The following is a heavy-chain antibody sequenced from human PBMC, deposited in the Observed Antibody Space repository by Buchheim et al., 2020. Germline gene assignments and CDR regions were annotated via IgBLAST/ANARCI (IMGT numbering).Heavy chain of an antibody. D-gene: IGHD1/OR15-1a*01. Sequence: QVQLVQSGAEVKKPGASVKVSCKTSGSTFTNHDINWVRQATGQGLEWMGWMNPNSGKTGYGQKFQGRVTMTWDTSLNTAYMDLSSLRFDDTAVYYCASEAATMRGMDVWGQGTT. V-gene: IGHV1-8*01. CDR2: MNPNSGKT. CDR3: ASEAATMRGMDV. J-gene: IGHJ6*02. CDR1: GSTFTNHD.